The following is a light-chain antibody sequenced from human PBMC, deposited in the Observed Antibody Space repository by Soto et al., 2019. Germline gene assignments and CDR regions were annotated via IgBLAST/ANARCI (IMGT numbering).Light chain of an antibody. J-gene: IGKJ1*01. CDR1: ESIRTY. CDR2: AAS. V-gene: IGKV1-39*01. Sequence: HISRSPASLSASVGDRVTITCRASESIRTYLNWYQQKPGKAPKLLIYAASTLQSGIPSRFSGSGSGTDFIFTISSLQPEDFAAYFCQQSYNSPPTFGQGTKVDIK. CDR3: QQSYNSPPT.